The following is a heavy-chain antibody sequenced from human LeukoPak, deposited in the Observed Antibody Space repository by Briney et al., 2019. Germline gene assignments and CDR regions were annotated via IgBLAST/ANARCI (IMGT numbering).Heavy chain of an antibody. CDR3: ARGDSGSHLDY. J-gene: IGHJ4*02. Sequence: GGSLRLSCAASGFTFSDYYMSWVRQAPGKGLEYVSAISNNGGSTYYANSVKGRSTISRDNSKNTPSLQMGSLRAEDKAVYYCARGDSGSHLDYWGQGSLVTVSS. V-gene: IGHV3-64*01. CDR2: ISNNGGST. D-gene: IGHD1-26*01. CDR1: GFTFSDYY.